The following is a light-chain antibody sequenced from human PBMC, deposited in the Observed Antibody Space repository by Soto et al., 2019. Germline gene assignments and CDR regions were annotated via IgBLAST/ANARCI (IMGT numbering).Light chain of an antibody. J-gene: IGKJ5*01. CDR2: AAS. V-gene: IGKV1-39*01. Sequence: DIPMTQSPSSLSASVGDRVTITCRASESINRHLNWYQQQPGRAPKLLIYAASSLQNGVPSRFRGGGSGTDFTLIITNLQPEDFATYYCQQSYTALSITFGQGTRLEI. CDR3: QQSYTALSIT. CDR1: ESINRH.